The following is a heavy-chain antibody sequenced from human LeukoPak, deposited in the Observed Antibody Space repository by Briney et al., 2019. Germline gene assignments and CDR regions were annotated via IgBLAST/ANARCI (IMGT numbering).Heavy chain of an antibody. CDR1: TFTFSDLY. J-gene: IGHJ4*02. CDR3: AREGATNPFDY. Sequence: GRSLRLSCAASTFTFSDLYMSWIRQAPGKGLEWVSYISSSSSYTNYADSVKGRFTISRDNAKNSLYLQTNSLRAEDTAVYYCAREGATNPFDYWGQGTLVTVSS. V-gene: IGHV3-11*05. D-gene: IGHD1-26*01. CDR2: ISSSSSYT.